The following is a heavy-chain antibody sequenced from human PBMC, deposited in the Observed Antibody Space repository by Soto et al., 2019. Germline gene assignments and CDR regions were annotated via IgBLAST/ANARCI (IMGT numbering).Heavy chain of an antibody. CDR3: ARHPIAARPSNWFDP. D-gene: IGHD6-6*01. CDR2: IYYSGST. Sequence: SETLSLTCTVSGGSISSYYWSWIRQPPGKGLEWIGYIYYSGSTNYNPSLKSRVTISVDTSKNQFSLKLSSVTAADTAVYYCARHPIAARPSNWFDPWGQGTLVTVSS. J-gene: IGHJ5*02. V-gene: IGHV4-59*08. CDR1: GGSISSYY.